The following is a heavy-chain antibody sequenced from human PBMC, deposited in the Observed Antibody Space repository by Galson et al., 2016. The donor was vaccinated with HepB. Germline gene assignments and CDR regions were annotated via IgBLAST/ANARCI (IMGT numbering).Heavy chain of an antibody. V-gene: IGHV3-20*04. D-gene: IGHD3-9*01. CDR3: ARATPYYDILTGYYNYYFDY. CDR1: RFKFDGYG. CDR2: INWNGGST. J-gene: IGHJ4*02. Sequence: SLRLSCAASRFKFDGYGMSWVRQAPGKGLEWVSGINWNGGSTGYVDSVKGRFTISRDNAKNSLYLQMNSLRAEDTALYYCARATPYYDILTGYYNYYFDYWGQGTLVTVSS.